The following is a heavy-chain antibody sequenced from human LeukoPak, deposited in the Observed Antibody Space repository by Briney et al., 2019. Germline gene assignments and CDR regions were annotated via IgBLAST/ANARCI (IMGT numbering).Heavy chain of an antibody. J-gene: IGHJ4*02. Sequence: PGGPLRLSCAVSGFTFSSHWMGWVRQASGKGLEWVANVMGDESKRYYVDSVKGRFTISRDNAKNLLYLQMNSLRGDDTAVYYCARGGDWPDRPFDDWGQGTLVTVSS. D-gene: IGHD2-21*02. V-gene: IGHV3-7*01. CDR1: GFTFSSHW. CDR2: VMGDESKR. CDR3: ARGGDWPDRPFDD.